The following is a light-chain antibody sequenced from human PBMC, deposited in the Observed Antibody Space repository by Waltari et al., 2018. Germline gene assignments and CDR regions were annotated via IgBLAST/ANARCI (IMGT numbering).Light chain of an antibody. CDR3: QNYERLPAT. V-gene: IGKV3-20*01. CDR1: QNIRKY. CDR2: ETS. Sequence: EIVLTQSPGTLSLSPGERATLSSRASQNIRKYLVWYQQKPGQAPRLIMYETSIRATGTPDRFSGSGFGTDFSLTISRLEPEDFAVYYCQNYERLPATFGQGTKVEIK. J-gene: IGKJ1*01.